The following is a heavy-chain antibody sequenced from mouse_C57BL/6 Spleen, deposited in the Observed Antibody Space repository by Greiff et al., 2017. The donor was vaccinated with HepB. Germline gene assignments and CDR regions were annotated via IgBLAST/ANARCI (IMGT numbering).Heavy chain of an antibody. D-gene: IGHD2-2*01. V-gene: IGHV1-76*01. CDR2: IYPGSGNT. Sequence: QVQLQQSGAELVRPGASVKLSCKASGYTFTDYYINWVKQRPGQGLEWIARIYPGSGNTYYTEKFKGKATLTAEKSSSTAYMQLSSLTSEDSAVYFCARTYGYGGTWFAYWGQGTLVTVSA. CDR1: GYTFTDYY. J-gene: IGHJ3*01. CDR3: ARTYGYGGTWFAY.